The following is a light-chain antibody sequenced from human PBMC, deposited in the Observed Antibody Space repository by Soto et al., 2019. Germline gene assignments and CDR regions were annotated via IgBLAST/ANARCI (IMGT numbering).Light chain of an antibody. Sequence: EIMLTQSPGTLSLSPGERATLSCRASQTVSSARLAWFQQKPGQAPRLLIYGASSRAPGIPDRFSGSGSETDFTLTITRLESEDFAVYSCHQYGSSPWTFGQGTKVDIK. CDR1: QTVSSAR. V-gene: IGKV3-20*01. J-gene: IGKJ1*01. CDR3: HQYGSSPWT. CDR2: GAS.